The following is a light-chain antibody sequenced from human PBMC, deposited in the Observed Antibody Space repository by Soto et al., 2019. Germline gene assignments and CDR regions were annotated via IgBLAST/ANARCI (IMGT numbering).Light chain of an antibody. CDR1: SSDVGGYNY. CDR3: SSYTSSSTVL. J-gene: IGLJ2*01. V-gene: IGLV2-14*01. CDR2: DVS. Sequence: QSALTQAASVSGYPGQSITISCTGTSSDVGGYNYVSWYQQHPGKAPKLTIYDVSNRPSGVSNRFSGSKSGNTASLTISGLQAEDEADYYCSSYTSSSTVLFGGGTKVTVL.